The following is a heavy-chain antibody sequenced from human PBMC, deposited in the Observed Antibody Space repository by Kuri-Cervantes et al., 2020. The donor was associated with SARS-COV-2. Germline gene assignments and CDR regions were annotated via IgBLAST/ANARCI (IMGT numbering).Heavy chain of an antibody. D-gene: IGHD7-27*01. V-gene: IGHV3-7*01. CDR1: GFTVSSNY. CDR2: INQHGSDK. J-gene: IGHJ4*02. Sequence: GGSLRLSCAASGFTVSSNYMSWVRQAPGKGLEWVANINQHGSDKYYVGSVEGRFTISRDNAKNSLYLQLNSLRAEDTAVYYCARDLRMGKSLDYWGQGTLVTVSS. CDR3: ARDLRMGKSLDY.